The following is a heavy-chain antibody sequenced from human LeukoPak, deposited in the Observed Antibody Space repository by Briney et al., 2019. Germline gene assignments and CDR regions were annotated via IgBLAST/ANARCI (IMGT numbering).Heavy chain of an antibody. CDR2: IISSSSYI. J-gene: IGHJ5*02. CDR3: AGGYSSSWYTFDP. D-gene: IGHD6-13*01. Sequence: GGSLRLSCAASGLTFSSYNMNWVRQAPGKGLEWVSSIISSSSYIYYADSMKGRFTISRDNSKSSVYLQMNSLRAEDTAVYYCAGGYSSSWYTFDPWGQGTLVTVSS. V-gene: IGHV3-21*01. CDR1: GLTFSSYN.